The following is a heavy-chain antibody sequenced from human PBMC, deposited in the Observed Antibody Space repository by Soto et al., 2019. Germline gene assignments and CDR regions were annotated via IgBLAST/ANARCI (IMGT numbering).Heavy chain of an antibody. CDR2: IYYSGST. Sequence: SETLSLTCTVSGGSISSGGYYWSWIRQHPGKGLEWIGYIYYSGSTYYNPSLKSRVTISVDTSKNQFSLKLSSVTAADTAVYYCARTYSGYDLWYWGQGTLVTVSS. CDR1: GGSISSGGYY. D-gene: IGHD5-12*01. CDR3: ARTYSGYDLWY. J-gene: IGHJ4*02. V-gene: IGHV4-31*03.